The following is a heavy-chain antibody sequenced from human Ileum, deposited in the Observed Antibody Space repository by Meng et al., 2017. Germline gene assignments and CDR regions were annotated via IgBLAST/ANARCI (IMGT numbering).Heavy chain of an antibody. CDR2: VYFTGYT. CDR3: ARHGHFTPDKYYFDY. CDR1: GDSVSSGSYY. Sequence: QLQLQESGPGQVKPAETRSRTGTGSGDSVSSGSYYWVWIRQPPGKALEWIGAVYFTGYTYYGPSLTGRGTISVDTSRNQFSLKLNSVTAADTALYFCARHGHFTPDKYYFDYWGQGTLVTVSS. D-gene: IGHD3-3*02. V-gene: IGHV4-39*01. J-gene: IGHJ4*02.